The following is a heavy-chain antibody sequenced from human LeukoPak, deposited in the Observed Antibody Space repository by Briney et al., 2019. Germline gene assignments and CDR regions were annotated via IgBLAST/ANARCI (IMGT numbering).Heavy chain of an antibody. V-gene: IGHV1-8*03. CDR2: MSPNSGNT. J-gene: IGHJ5*02. CDR1: GYTFTTYG. CDR3: ARMDKEGDASRVDWFDP. Sequence: ASVKVSCKSSGYTFTTYGINWVRQASGQGLEWMGWMSPNSGNTGYAQTFQGRVTITRYTSISTVYMELSDLRSEDTAVYYCARMDKEGDASRVDWFDPWGQGTLVTVSS. D-gene: IGHD2-2*03.